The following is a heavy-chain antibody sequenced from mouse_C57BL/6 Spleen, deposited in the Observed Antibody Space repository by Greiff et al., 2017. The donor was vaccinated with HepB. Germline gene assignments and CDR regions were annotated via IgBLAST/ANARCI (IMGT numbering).Heavy chain of an antibody. J-gene: IGHJ1*03. CDR2: INPSNGGT. D-gene: IGHD1-1*01. CDR1: GYTFTSYW. CDR3: ASPHYYGSTDWYFDV. Sequence: QVQLKQPGTELVKPGASVKLSCKASGYTFTSYWMHWVKQRPGQGLEWIGNINPSNGGTNYNEKFKSKATLTVDKSSSTAYMQLSSLTSEDSAVYYCASPHYYGSTDWYFDVWSTGTTVTVSS. V-gene: IGHV1-53*01.